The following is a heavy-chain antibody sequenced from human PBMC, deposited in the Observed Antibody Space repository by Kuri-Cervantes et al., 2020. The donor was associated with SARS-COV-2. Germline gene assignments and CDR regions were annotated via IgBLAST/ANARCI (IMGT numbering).Heavy chain of an antibody. V-gene: IGHV3-11*04. CDR3: ARGGRSYYDFWSGYYTFDY. D-gene: IGHD3-3*01. CDR2: ISSSGSTI. CDR1: GFTFSDYY. J-gene: IGHJ4*01. Sequence: GESLKISCAASGFTFSDYYMSRIRQAPGKGLEWVSYISSSGSTIYYADSVKGRFTISRDNAKNSLYLQMNSLRAEDTAVYYCARGGRSYYDFWSGYYTFDYWSHGTLVTVSS.